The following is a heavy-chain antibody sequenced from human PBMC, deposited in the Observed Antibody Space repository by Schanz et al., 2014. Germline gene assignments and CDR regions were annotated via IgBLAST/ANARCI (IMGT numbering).Heavy chain of an antibody. CDR2: FIPILDVG. CDR1: GYTFISYG. D-gene: IGHD3-22*01. J-gene: IGHJ5*02. Sequence: QVQLVQSGAEVKKPGASVKVSCKASGYTFISYGIKWVRQARGQGLEWVGRFIPILDVGNYAQQFQGRVTFTADKSTSTAYMELSSLRYEDTALYYCAREVGLYDRGWFDPWGQGTLXTVSS. CDR3: AREVGLYDRGWFDP. V-gene: IGHV1-69*04.